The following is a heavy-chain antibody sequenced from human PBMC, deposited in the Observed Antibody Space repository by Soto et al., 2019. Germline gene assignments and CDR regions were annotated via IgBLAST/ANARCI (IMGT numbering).Heavy chain of an antibody. CDR3: ASDCACCTNGVGYSYYYYGMDV. J-gene: IGHJ6*02. V-gene: IGHV4-4*02. Sequence: LETLSLTCAVSGGSISSSYWWSLVRPPPGEGLGWVGVIYHSGSTNYKPTLKSRVTISVDKSKNQLSLKLSSVTAADTAVYYCASDCACCTNGVGYSYYYYGMDVWGQGTTVTVSS. CDR2: IYHSGST. D-gene: IGHD2-8*01. CDR1: GGSISSSYW.